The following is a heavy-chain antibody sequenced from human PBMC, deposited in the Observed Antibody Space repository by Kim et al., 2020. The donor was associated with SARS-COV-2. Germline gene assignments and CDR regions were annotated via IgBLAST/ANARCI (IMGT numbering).Heavy chain of an antibody. CDR1: GGSISSSRFY. Sequence: SETLSLTCTVSGGSISSSRFYWGWIRQPPGKGLQWIGSAYHRGTTYYNPSLKSRVTISIDTSKNQFSLKLTSVTAADTAVYYCARDLKMSTNPSPFDYLG. CDR3: ARDLKMSTNPSPFDY. CDR2: AYHRGTT. V-gene: IGHV4-39*07. D-gene: IGHD1-1*01. J-gene: IGHJ4*01.